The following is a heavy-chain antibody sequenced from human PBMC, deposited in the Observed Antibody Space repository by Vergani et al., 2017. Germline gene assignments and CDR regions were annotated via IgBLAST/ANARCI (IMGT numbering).Heavy chain of an antibody. J-gene: IGHJ6*02. CDR1: GFTFSSYW. Sequence: EVQLVESGGGLVQPGGSLRLSCAASGFTFSSYWMSWVRQAPGKGLEWVANIKQDGSEKYYVDSVKGRFTISRDNAKNSLYLQMNSLRAEDTAVYYCARESGPPPYYYYYGMDVWGQGTTVTVSS. V-gene: IGHV3-7*03. CDR3: ARESGPPPYYYYYGMDV. CDR2: IKQDGSEK.